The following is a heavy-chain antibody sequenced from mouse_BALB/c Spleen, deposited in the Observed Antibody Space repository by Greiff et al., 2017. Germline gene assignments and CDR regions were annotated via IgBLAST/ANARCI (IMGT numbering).Heavy chain of an antibody. V-gene: IGHV5-9-4*01. CDR3: ARKEYYGNHLAY. D-gene: IGHD2-1*01. Sequence: EVQRVESGGGLVKPGGSLKLSCAASGFTFSSYAMSWVRQSPEKRLEWVAEISSCGSYTYYPDTVTGRFTISRDNAKNTLYLEMNSLRSEDTAMFYCARKEYYGNHLAYWGQGTLVTVSA. J-gene: IGHJ3*01. CDR1: GFTFSSYA. CDR2: ISSCGSYT.